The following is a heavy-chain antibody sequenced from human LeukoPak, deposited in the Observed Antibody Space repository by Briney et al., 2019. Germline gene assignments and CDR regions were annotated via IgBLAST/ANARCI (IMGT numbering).Heavy chain of an antibody. Sequence: SETLSLTCTAYGGSISSHYWTWIRQPPVKGLEWIGDIYNSGSTNYNPSLKSRVTISIDTSKNQFSLKLSSVTAADTAVYYCGSDGLRAYFSYYYLDVWGKGTTVTVSS. V-gene: IGHV4-4*09. CDR3: GSDGLRAYFSYYYLDV. J-gene: IGHJ6*03. CDR2: IYNSGST. D-gene: IGHD6-19*01. CDR1: GGSISSHY.